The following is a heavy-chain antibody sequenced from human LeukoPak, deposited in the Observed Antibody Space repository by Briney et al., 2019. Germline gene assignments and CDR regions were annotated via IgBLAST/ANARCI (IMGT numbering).Heavy chain of an antibody. CDR2: ISYDGSNK. D-gene: IGHD6-19*01. CDR3: AKDKQWLILDY. V-gene: IGHV3-30*18. J-gene: IGHJ4*02. Sequence: GGSLRLSCAASGFTFSSYGMHWVRQAPGKGLEWVAVISYDGSNKYYADSVKGRFTISRDNSKNTLYLQMNGLRAEDTAVYYCAKDKQWLILDYWGQGTLVTVSS. CDR1: GFTFSSYG.